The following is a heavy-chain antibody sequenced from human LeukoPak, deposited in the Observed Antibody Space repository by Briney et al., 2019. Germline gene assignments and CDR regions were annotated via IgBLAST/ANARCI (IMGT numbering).Heavy chain of an antibody. CDR1: GFTFSIFS. J-gene: IGHJ6*02. V-gene: IGHV3-21*01. Sequence: GGSLRLSCTASGFTFSIFSMNWVRQAPGKGLEWVSSISISGSYTYYAGSVKGRFTISRDNAKNSLYLQMNSLRAEDTAVYYCARDRYYYYYGMDVWGQGTTVTVSS. CDR3: ARDRYYYYYGMDV. CDR2: ISISGSYT.